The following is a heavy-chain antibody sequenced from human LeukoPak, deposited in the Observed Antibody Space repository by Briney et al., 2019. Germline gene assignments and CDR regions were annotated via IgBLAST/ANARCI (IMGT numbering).Heavy chain of an antibody. CDR1: GYTFTSYD. J-gene: IGHJ6*03. V-gene: IGHV1-8*01. Sequence: ASVKVSCKASGYTFTSYDINWVRQATGQGLEWLGWMNPSSGNTGYAQKFQGRVTMTRDTSISTAYMELRGLRSDDTAVYYCARAEKPNWGNYYYYCMDVWGKGTTVTVSS. D-gene: IGHD7-27*01. CDR2: MNPSSGNT. CDR3: ARAEKPNWGNYYYYCMDV.